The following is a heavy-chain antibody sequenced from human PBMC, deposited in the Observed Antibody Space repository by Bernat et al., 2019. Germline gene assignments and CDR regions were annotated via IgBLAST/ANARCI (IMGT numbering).Heavy chain of an antibody. J-gene: IGHJ6*03. CDR3: AKGAGSGTFYYHHYMDV. V-gene: IGHV3-23*01. CDR2: IRYGSDST. CDR1: GFTFSSYA. Sequence: EVQLLESGGGLVQPGGSLRLSCAASGFTFSSYAMNWVRQAPGKGLEWVSAIRYGSDSTYYADSVKGRFTISRDDSKNTLYLHMNSLRAEDTALYFCAKGAGSGTFYYHHYMDVWGKGTTVTVPS. D-gene: IGHD3-10*01.